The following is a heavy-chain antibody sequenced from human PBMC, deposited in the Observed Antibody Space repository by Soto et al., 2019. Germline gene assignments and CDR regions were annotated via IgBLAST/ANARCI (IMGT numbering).Heavy chain of an antibody. Sequence: QVQLVQSGAAVKKPGSSVKVSCKASGGTFSSYAISWVRQAPGQGLEWMGGIIPISDTTNYAQKFQGRVTITADESTRTAYMELSSLRSEDTAVYYCARSQGSSTSLEIYYYYYYGMDVWGQGTTVTVSS. CDR1: GGTFSSYA. J-gene: IGHJ6*02. CDR2: IIPISDTT. D-gene: IGHD2-2*01. CDR3: ARSQGSSTSLEIYYYYYYGMDV. V-gene: IGHV1-69*01.